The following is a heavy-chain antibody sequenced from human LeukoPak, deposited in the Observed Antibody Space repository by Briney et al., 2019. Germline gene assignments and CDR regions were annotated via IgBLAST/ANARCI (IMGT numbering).Heavy chain of an antibody. CDR3: ARDPGIQLWSYYFDY. Sequence: GSLRLSCAASGLTFSTYSMNWVRQAPGKGLEWVSSINRSGSYIFYPDSVKGRFTISRDNTKNSLYLQMNSLRAEDTAVYYCARDPGIQLWSYYFDYWGPGALVTVSS. CDR1: GLTFSTYS. V-gene: IGHV3-21*01. J-gene: IGHJ4*02. CDR2: INRSGSYI. D-gene: IGHD5-18*01.